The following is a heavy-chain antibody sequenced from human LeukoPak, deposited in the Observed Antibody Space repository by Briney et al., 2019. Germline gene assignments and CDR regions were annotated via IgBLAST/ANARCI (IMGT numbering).Heavy chain of an antibody. V-gene: IGHV3-30*02. CDR1: GFTFSSYG. D-gene: IGHD3-22*01. CDR3: AKDSYYYDSSGFSHVDY. Sequence: GGSLRLSCAASGFTFSSYGMHWVRQAPGKGLEWVAFIRYDGSNKYYADSVKGRFTISRDNSKNTLYLQMNSLRAEDTAVYYCAKDSYYYDSSGFSHVDYWGQGTLVIVSS. J-gene: IGHJ4*02. CDR2: IRYDGSNK.